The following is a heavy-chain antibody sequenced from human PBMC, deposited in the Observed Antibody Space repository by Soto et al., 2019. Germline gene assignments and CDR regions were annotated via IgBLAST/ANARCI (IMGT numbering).Heavy chain of an antibody. J-gene: IGHJ3*02. Sequence: ETLSLTCTVSGGSTSSYYWSWIRQPAGKGLEWIGRIYTSGSTNYNPSLKSRVTMSVDTSKNQFSLKLSSVTAADTAVYYCARVGKLELQGGAFDIWGQGTMVTVSS. V-gene: IGHV4-4*07. CDR3: ARVGKLELQGGAFDI. CDR1: GGSTSSYY. D-gene: IGHD1-7*01. CDR2: IYTSGST.